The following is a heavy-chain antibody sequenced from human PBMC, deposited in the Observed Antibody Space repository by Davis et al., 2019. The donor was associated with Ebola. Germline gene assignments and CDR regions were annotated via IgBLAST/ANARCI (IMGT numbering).Heavy chain of an antibody. CDR1: GFTVSSNY. D-gene: IGHD2-21*01. CDR3: ARLVAYCGGDCPGDY. CDR2: IYTGGST. Sequence: GESLKISCAASGFTVSSNYMSWVRQAPGKGLEWVSVIYTGGSTYYADSVQGRFTISRDNSKNTLYLQMNSLRAEDTAVYYCARLVAYCGGDCPGDYWGQGTLVTVSS. J-gene: IGHJ4*02. V-gene: IGHV3-53*01.